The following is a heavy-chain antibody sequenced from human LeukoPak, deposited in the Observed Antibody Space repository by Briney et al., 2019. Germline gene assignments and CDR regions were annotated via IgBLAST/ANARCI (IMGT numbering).Heavy chain of an antibody. J-gene: IGHJ6*02. CDR3: ARGGGYYYGMDV. CDR2: IYYSGST. CDR1: GGSISSYY. V-gene: IGHV4-59*01. Sequence: PSETLSLTCTVSGGSISSYYWSWTRQPPGKGLEWIGYIYYSGSTNYNPSLKSRVTISVDTPKNQFSLKLSSVTAADTAVYYCARGGGYYYGMDVWGQGTTVTVSS. D-gene: IGHD2-15*01.